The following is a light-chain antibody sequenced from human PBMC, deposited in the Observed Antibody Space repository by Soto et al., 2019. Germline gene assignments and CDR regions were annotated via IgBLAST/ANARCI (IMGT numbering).Light chain of an antibody. J-gene: IGLJ3*02. V-gene: IGLV2-23*01. CDR1: SSDLGRYNL. CDR3: CSYTGSNTWV. Sequence: QSALSQPASVSGSPGQSSTISCTRTSSDLGRYNLVSWYQHNPGRAPKLMISQDNRRPSGVSDRFSASRSGDTASLTISGLQAEDEAIYYCCSYTGSNTWVFGGGTQLTVL. CDR2: QDN.